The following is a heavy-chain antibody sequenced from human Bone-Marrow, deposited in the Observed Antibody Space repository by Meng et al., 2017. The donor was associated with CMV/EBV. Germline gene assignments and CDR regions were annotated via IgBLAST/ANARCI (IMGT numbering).Heavy chain of an antibody. CDR1: TFSSYA. D-gene: IGHD3-3*01. J-gene: IGHJ4*02. Sequence: TFSSYAISWVRQAPGQGLEWMGWISAYNGKTNYAQKLHGRVTMTTDTSTSTAYMELRSLRSDDTAVYYCARDGGFWSGYYKTTFDYWGQGTLVTVSS. V-gene: IGHV1-18*01. CDR2: ISAYNGKT. CDR3: ARDGGFWSGYYKTTFDY.